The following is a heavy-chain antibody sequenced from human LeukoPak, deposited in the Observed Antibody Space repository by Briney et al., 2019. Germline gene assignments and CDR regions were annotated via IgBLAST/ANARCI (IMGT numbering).Heavy chain of an antibody. CDR2: ISWNSGSI. V-gene: IGHV3-9*01. Sequence: GGSLRLSCAASGFTFDDYAMHWVRQAPGKGLEWVSGISWNSGSIGYADSVKGRFTISRDNAKNSLYLQMNSLRAEDTALYYCAKDSGGIAAGSFDYWGQGTLVTVSS. D-gene: IGHD6-25*01. CDR3: AKDSGGIAAGSFDY. CDR1: GFTFDDYA. J-gene: IGHJ4*02.